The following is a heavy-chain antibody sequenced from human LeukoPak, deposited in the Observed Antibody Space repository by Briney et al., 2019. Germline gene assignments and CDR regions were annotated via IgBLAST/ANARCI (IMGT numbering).Heavy chain of an antibody. D-gene: IGHD3-22*01. CDR1: GFTFDDYA. CDR3: ARGGGRYYYDSSGYDY. CDR2: ISWNSGSI. V-gene: IGHV3-9*01. Sequence: GGSLRLSCAASGFTFDDYAMHWVRQAPGKGLEWVSGISWNSGSIGYADSVKGRFTISRDNAKNSLYLQMNSLRAEDTAVYYCARGGGRYYYDSSGYDYWGQGTLVTVSS. J-gene: IGHJ4*02.